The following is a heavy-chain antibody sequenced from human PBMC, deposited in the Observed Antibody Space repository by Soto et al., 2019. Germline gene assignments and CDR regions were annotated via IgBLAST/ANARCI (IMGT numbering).Heavy chain of an antibody. D-gene: IGHD5-12*01. CDR1: GFTFNSFA. V-gene: IGHV3-23*01. Sequence: PGGSLRLSCAASGFTFNSFAMTWVRQAPGKGLEWVSIISSSGDGKYYVDSVKGRFTISRDNSRNTLNLQMNSLRSEDTAVYYCARDQSGTYSGYDYNWFDPWGQGTLVTVSS. J-gene: IGHJ5*02. CDR3: ARDQSGTYSGYDYNWFDP. CDR2: ISSSGDGK.